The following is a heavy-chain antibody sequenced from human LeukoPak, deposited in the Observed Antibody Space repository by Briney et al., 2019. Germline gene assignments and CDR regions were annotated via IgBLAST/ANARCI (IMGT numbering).Heavy chain of an antibody. V-gene: IGHV4-59*01. CDR3: ARVNYDYVWGSYRYKGYYFDY. J-gene: IGHJ4*02. Sequence: SETLSLTCTVSGGSISSYYWNWIRQPPGKGLEWIGYIYYSGSTNYNPSLKSRVTISVDTPKNQFSLKLSSVTAADTAVYYCARVNYDYVWGSYRYKGYYFDYWGQGTLVTVSS. CDR2: IYYSGST. CDR1: GGSISSYY. D-gene: IGHD3-16*02.